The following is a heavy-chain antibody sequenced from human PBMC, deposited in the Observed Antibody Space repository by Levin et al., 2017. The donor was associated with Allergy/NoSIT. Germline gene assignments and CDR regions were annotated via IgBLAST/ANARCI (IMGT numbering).Heavy chain of an antibody. D-gene: IGHD3-10*01. CDR1: GGSLRPLY. CDR2: IDDSGNT. CDR3: ARDFGELSPYYGLDV. V-gene: IGHV4-59*11. J-gene: IGHJ6*02. Sequence: SPPLSLPCPVSGGSLRPLYWSWIRQPPGRRLEWIGYIDDSGNTNYAPSLKSRISMSVDTSRNQFSLKVHSVTAADTAVYYCARDFGELSPYYGLDVWGQGTTVTVSS.